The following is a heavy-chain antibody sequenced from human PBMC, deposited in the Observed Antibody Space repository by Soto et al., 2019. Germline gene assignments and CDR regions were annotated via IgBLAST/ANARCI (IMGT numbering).Heavy chain of an antibody. CDR2: IYHSGST. J-gene: IGHJ6*03. CDR3: ARGVIPGYGSGKGYYYMDV. D-gene: IGHD3-10*01. CDR1: SGSISSSNW. Sequence: QVQLQESGPGLVKPSGTLSLTCAVSSGSISSSNWWSWVRQPPGKGLEWIGEIYHSGSTNYNPSLKSRVTISVDKSKNQLSLKLSSVTAADTAVYYCARGVIPGYGSGKGYYYMDVWGKGTTVTVSS. V-gene: IGHV4-4*02.